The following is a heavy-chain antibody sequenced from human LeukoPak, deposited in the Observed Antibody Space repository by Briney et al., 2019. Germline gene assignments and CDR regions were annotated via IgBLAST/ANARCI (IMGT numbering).Heavy chain of an antibody. CDR3: ARDYQLATFGD. D-gene: IGHD1-1*01. Sequence: GGSLRLSCAASGFTFSSYWMHWVRQAPGKGLVWVSRINTDGSTTNYADSVKGRFTISRDNSKNTLYLQMNSLRAEDTAMYYCARDYQLATFGDWGQGTLVTVSS. V-gene: IGHV3-74*01. CDR1: GFTFSSYW. CDR2: INTDGSTT. J-gene: IGHJ4*02.